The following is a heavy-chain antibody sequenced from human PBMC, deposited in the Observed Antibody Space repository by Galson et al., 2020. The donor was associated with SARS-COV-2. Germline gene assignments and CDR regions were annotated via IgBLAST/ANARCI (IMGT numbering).Heavy chain of an antibody. CDR1: GFTFSSYA. CDR3: ARDWGVAATGYFDY. CDR2: ISYDGSNK. D-gene: IGHD2-15*01. J-gene: IGHJ4*02. V-gene: IGHV3-30-3*01. Sequence: GGSLRLSCAASGFTFSSYAMHWVRQAPGKGLEWVAVISYDGSNKYYADSVKGRFTISRDNSKNTLYLQMNSLRAEDTAVYYCARDWGVAATGYFDYWGQGTLVTVSS.